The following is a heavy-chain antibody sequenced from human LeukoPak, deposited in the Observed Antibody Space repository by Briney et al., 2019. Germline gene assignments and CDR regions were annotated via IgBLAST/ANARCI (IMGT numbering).Heavy chain of an antibody. J-gene: IGHJ4*02. CDR1: GFTFDDYG. D-gene: IGHD6-19*01. CDR2: INWNGGST. CDR3: AREFEQWLGAYYFDY. Sequence: PGGSLRLSCAASGFTFDDYGMSWVRQAPGKGLEWVSGINWNGGSTGYADSVKGRFTISRDNAKNSLYLQMNSLRAEDTALYYCAREFEQWLGAYYFDYWGQGTLVTVSS. V-gene: IGHV3-20*04.